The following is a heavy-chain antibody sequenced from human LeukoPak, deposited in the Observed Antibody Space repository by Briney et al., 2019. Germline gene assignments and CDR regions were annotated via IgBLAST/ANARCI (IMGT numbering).Heavy chain of an antibody. CDR1: GFTFSSYA. CDR2: ISYDGSNK. Sequence: PGGSLRLSCAAPGFTFSSYAMHWVRQAPGKGLEWVAVISYDGSNKYYADSVKGRFTISRDNSKNTLYLQMNSLRAEDTAVYYCARAPKGYYAFDIWGQGTMVTVSS. CDR3: ARAPKGYYAFDI. D-gene: IGHD1-26*01. J-gene: IGHJ3*02. V-gene: IGHV3-30*04.